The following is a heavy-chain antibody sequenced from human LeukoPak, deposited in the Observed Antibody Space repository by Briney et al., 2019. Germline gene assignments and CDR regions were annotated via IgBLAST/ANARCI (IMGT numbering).Heavy chain of an antibody. D-gene: IGHD4-11*01. CDR3: AKGQFYSNYAALDI. J-gene: IGHJ3*02. CDR1: GFTFDDYA. V-gene: IGHV3-9*03. CDR2: ISWNSGSI. Sequence: GGSLRLSCAASGFTFDDYAMHWVRQAPGKGLEWVSGISWNSGSIGYADSVKGRFTISRDNAKNSLYLQMNSLRAEDMALYYCAKGQFYSNYAALDIWGQGTMVTVSS.